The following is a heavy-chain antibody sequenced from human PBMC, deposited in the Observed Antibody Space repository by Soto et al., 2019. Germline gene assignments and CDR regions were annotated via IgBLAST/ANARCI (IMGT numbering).Heavy chain of an antibody. D-gene: IGHD3-10*01. CDR1: GYTFTSYY. Sequence: ASVKVSCKASGYTFTSYYMHWVRQAPGQGLEWMGIINPSGGSTSYKQKFQGRVTMTRDTSTSTVYMELSSLRSEDTAVYYCAIFSYSDAFDIWGQGTMVTVSS. CDR3: AIFSYSDAFDI. CDR2: INPSGGST. V-gene: IGHV1-46*03. J-gene: IGHJ3*02.